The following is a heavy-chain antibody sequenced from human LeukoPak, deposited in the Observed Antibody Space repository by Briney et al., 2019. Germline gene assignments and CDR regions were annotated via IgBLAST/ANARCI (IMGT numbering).Heavy chain of an antibody. D-gene: IGHD2-2*02. Sequence: SETLSLTCAVYGGSFSGYYWSWIRQPPGKGLEWIGEINHSGSTNYNPSLKSRVTISVDTSKNQFSLKLSSVTPADTAVYYCARDPRYCSSTSCYTTYYYYYYGMDVWGQGTTVTVSS. CDR2: INHSGST. CDR1: GGSFSGYY. J-gene: IGHJ6*02. V-gene: IGHV4-34*01. CDR3: ARDPRYCSSTSCYTTYYYYYYGMDV.